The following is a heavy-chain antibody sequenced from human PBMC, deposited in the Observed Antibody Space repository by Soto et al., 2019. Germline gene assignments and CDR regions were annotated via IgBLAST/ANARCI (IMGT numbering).Heavy chain of an antibody. V-gene: IGHV1-46*01. Sequence: ASVKVSCKASGYTFTSYYMHWVRQAPGQGLEWMGIINPSGGSTSYAQKFKGRVTMTRDTSTSTVYMELSSLRSEDTAVYYCARDRAETYYDFWGGYYDYWGQGTLVTVSS. J-gene: IGHJ4*02. CDR1: GYTFTSYY. CDR2: INPSGGST. D-gene: IGHD3-3*01. CDR3: ARDRAETYYDFWGGYYDY.